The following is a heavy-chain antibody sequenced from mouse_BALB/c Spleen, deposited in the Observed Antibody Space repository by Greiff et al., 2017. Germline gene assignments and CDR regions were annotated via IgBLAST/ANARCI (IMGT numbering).Heavy chain of an antibody. CDR1: GFTFSSYA. D-gene: IGHD1-1*01. CDR3: AREGVYGSSYLGY. Sequence: EVKVVESGGGLVKPGGSLKLSCAASGFTFSSYAMSWVRQTPEKRLEWVASISSGGSTYYPDSVKGRFTISRDNARNILYLQMSSLRSEDTAMYYCAREGVYGSSYLGYWGQGTTLTVSS. J-gene: IGHJ2*01. V-gene: IGHV5-6-5*01. CDR2: ISSGGST.